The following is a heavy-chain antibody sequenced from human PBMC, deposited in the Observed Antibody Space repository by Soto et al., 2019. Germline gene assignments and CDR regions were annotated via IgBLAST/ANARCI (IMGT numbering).Heavy chain of an antibody. V-gene: IGHV1-69*13. J-gene: IGHJ6*02. CDR3: AERDYYDSSGAGYGMDV. Sequence: ASVKVSCKASGYTFTGYYMHWVRQAPGQGLEWMGGIIPIFGTANYAQKFQGRVTITADESTSTAYMELSSLRSEDTAVYYCAERDYYDSSGAGYGMDVWGQGTTVTVSS. D-gene: IGHD3-22*01. CDR1: GYTFTGYY. CDR2: IIPIFGTA.